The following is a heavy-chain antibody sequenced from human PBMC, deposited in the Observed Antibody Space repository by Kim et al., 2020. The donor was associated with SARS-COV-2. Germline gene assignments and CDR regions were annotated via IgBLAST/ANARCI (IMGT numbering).Heavy chain of an antibody. V-gene: IGHV3-53*01. Sequence: GGSLRLSCAASGFTVSSNYMSWVRQAPGKGLEWVSVIYSGGSTYYADSVKGRFTISRDNSKNTLYLQMNSLRAEDTAVYYCAREGGDGAVAGSNAFDIWGQGTMVTVSS. CDR1: GFTVSSNY. J-gene: IGHJ3*02. D-gene: IGHD6-19*01. CDR3: AREGGDGAVAGSNAFDI. CDR2: IYSGGST.